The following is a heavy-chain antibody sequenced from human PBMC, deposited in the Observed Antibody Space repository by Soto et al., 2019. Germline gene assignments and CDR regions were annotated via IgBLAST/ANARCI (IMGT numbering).Heavy chain of an antibody. Sequence: QVQLVQSGAEVKKPGSSVKVSCKASGGTFSSYAISWVRQAPGQGLEWMGGIIPIFGTANYAQKFQGRVTLTTDEATSTAYMELGSLRSADTAVYYCARDDSGSHPSRLLYNWFDPWGQGTLVTVSS. CDR1: GGTFSSYA. D-gene: IGHD1-26*01. CDR3: ARDDSGSHPSRLLYNWFDP. J-gene: IGHJ5*02. V-gene: IGHV1-69*05. CDR2: IIPIFGTA.